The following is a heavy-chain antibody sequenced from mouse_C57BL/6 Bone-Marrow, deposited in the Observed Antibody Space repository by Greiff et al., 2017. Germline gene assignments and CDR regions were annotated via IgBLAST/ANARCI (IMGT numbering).Heavy chain of an antibody. V-gene: IGHV5-4*01. CDR1: GFTFSSYA. Sequence: EVKLQESGGGLVKPGGSLKLSCAASGFTFSSYAMSWVRQTPEKRLEWVATISDGGSYTYYPDNVKGRFTISRDNAKNNLYLQMSHLKSEDTAMYYCARDTYWGQGTTLTVSS. CDR3: ARDTY. J-gene: IGHJ2*01. CDR2: ISDGGSYT.